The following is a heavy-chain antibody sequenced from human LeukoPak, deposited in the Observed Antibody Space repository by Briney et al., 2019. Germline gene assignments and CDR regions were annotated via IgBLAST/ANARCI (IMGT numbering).Heavy chain of an antibody. CDR3: ARDRQAVAGTPLYYFDY. J-gene: IGHJ4*02. CDR2: IYYSGST. CDR1: GGSISSSSYY. Sequence: SETLSLTCTVSGGSISSSSYYWGWIRQPPGKGLEWIGSIYYSGSTNYNPSLKSRVTMSVDTSKNQFSLKLSSVTAADTAVYYCARDRQAVAGTPLYYFDYWGQGTLVTVSS. D-gene: IGHD6-19*01. V-gene: IGHV4-39*07.